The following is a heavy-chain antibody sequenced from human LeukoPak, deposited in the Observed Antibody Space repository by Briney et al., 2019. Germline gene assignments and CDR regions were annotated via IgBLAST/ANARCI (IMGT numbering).Heavy chain of an antibody. J-gene: IGHJ4*02. CDR1: GGSFSGYY. Sequence: SETLSLTCAVYGGSFSGYYWSWIRQPPGKGLEWIGEINHSGSTNYNPSLKSRVTISVDTSKNQFSLKLSSVTAADTAVYYCAEFSGGSCYWGQGTLVTVSS. V-gene: IGHV4-34*01. D-gene: IGHD2-15*01. CDR3: AEFSGGSCY. CDR2: INHSGST.